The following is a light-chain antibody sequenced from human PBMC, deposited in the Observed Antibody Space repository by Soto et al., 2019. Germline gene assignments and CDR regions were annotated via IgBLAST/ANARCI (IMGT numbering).Light chain of an antibody. CDR2: DTS. Sequence: QSVLTQEPSLTVSPGGTVTLTCGSSTGAVTSGHYPYWFQQKSGQAPRALIYDTSNKHSWTPARFSGSLLGGKAALTLSGAQPEDEAEYYCLLSFSGTHVVFGGGTKVTVL. CDR3: LLSFSGTHVV. CDR1: TGAVTSGHY. J-gene: IGLJ2*01. V-gene: IGLV7-46*01.